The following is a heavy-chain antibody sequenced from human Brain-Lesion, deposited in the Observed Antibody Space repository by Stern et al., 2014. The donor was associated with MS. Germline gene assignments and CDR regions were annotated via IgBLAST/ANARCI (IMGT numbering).Heavy chain of an antibody. CDR1: GYTLTDLS. Sequence: QDQLVQSGAEVKKPGASVKVSFKVSGYTLTDLSMHWVRQAPRKGLEWMGGFDPEEGETIYAQKCQGRGTRTEDTSTDTAYMELSSLRSEDTAVYYCATLSPGAGGNYYRHFDYWGQGTLVTVSS. D-gene: IGHD1-26*01. V-gene: IGHV1-24*01. J-gene: IGHJ4*02. CDR2: FDPEEGET. CDR3: ATLSPGAGGNYYRHFDY.